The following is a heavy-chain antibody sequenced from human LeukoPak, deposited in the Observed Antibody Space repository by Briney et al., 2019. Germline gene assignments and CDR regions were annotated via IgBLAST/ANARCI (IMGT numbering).Heavy chain of an antibody. V-gene: IGHV4-39*01. D-gene: IGHD3-10*01. CDR2: IYYSGST. CDR1: GGSISSSSYY. J-gene: IGHJ4*02. Sequence: SETLSLTCTVSGGSISSSSYYWGWPRQPPGKGPQWLGSIYYSGSTYYNPSLKSRVTISVDTSKNQFSLKLSSVTAADTAVYYCAVTYYYGSGSYGFDYWGQGTLVTVSS. CDR3: AVTYYYGSGSYGFDY.